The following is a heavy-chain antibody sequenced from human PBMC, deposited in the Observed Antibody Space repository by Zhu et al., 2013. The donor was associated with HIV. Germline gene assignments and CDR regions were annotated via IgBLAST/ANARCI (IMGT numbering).Heavy chain of an antibody. V-gene: IGHV1-69*06. CDR1: GDSFGNNHG. J-gene: IGHJ6*03. D-gene: IGHD3-10*01. Sequence: QAQLVQSGAEVKMPGSSVRISCEASGDSFGNNHGVFWVRLAPGQGLEWIGGFVPMFDTAHYSQKFQDRVTISADNSGNIVYLDLRSLRFDDTAVYYCARVRGEGDGAYYYHYMDVWGKGTTVTVSS. CDR3: ARVRGEGDGAYYYHYMDV. CDR2: FVPMFDTA.